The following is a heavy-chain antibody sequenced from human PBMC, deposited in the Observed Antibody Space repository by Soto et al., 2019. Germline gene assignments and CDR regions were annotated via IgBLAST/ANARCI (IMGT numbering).Heavy chain of an antibody. J-gene: IGHJ4*02. V-gene: IGHV3-74*01. CDR1: GITFSSYW. Sequence: PGGSLRLSCAASGITFSSYWMHWVRQAPGEGLVGVSGINSDGSGTRYVDSVKGRFTISRDNAKNTLYLQMNSLRAEDTAVYYCANFGSGVPYWGQGTVVTVS. D-gene: IGHD2-8*01. CDR2: INSDGSGT. CDR3: ANFGSGVPY.